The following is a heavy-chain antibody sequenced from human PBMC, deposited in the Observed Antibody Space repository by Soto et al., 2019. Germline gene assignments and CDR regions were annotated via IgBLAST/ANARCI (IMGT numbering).Heavy chain of an antibody. CDR2: IYYSGST. V-gene: IGHV4-59*01. D-gene: IGHD4-17*01. Sequence: SETQSLTSTVSGGNIGGYYWSWIRQPPGKGLEWIGYIYYSGSTSYNPSLKSRLTISVDTSKNQFSLKLSSVTAADTAVYYCARDFYGDYDYGMDVWGQGTTVTVSS. CDR3: ARDFYGDYDYGMDV. J-gene: IGHJ6*02. CDR1: GGNIGGYY.